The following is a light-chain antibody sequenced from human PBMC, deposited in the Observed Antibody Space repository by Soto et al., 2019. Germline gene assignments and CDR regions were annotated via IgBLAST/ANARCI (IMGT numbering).Light chain of an antibody. CDR3: QQRSNWPT. J-gene: IGKJ5*01. CDR1: QSVYNNY. Sequence: EIVLTQSPGTLSLSPGERATLSCRASQSVYNNYIAWYQQKPGQAPRTVIYGASVRATGIPDRFSGSGSGTDFSLTITRLEPEDFAVYYRQQRSNWPTFGQGTRLEIK. CDR2: GAS. V-gene: IGKV3D-20*02.